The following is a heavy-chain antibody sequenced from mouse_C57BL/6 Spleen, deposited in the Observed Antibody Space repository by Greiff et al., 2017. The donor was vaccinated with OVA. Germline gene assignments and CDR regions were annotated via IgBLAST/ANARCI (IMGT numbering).Heavy chain of an antibody. CDR1: GYTFTDYN. D-gene: IGHD2-4*01. CDR2: INPNNGGT. V-gene: IGHV1-18*01. CDR3: ARRGDYGWFAY. Sequence: VQLQQSGPELVKPGASVKIPCKASGYTFTDYNMDWVKQSHGKSLEWIGDINPNNGGTIYNQKFKGKATLTVDKSSSTAYMELRSLTSEDTAVYYCARRGDYGWFAYWGQGTLVTVSA. J-gene: IGHJ3*01.